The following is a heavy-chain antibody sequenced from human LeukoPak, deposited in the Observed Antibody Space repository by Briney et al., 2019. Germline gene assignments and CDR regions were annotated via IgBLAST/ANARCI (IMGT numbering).Heavy chain of an antibody. J-gene: IGHJ5*02. D-gene: IGHD5-18*01. V-gene: IGHV4-59*08. Sequence: PSETLSLTCTVSGGSISSYYWSWIRQPPGKGLEWIGYIYYSGSTNYNPSLKSRVTISVDTSKNQFSLKLSSVTAADTAVYCCASQLWPRSGWFDPWGQGTLVTVSS. CDR1: GGSISSYY. CDR3: ASQLWPRSGWFDP. CDR2: IYYSGST.